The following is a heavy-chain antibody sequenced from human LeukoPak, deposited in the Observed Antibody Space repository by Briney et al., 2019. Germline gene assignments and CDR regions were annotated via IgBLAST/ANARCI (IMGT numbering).Heavy chain of an antibody. CDR1: GFTFSSYW. CDR2: IKHNGDEL. D-gene: IGHD3-16*01. J-gene: IGHJ4*02. Sequence: GGSLRLSCAASGFTFSSYWMTWVRQAPGKRLEWVANIKHNGDELNYVDSVEDRFTISRDNAKNSLYLHVTDLRAEDTAVYYCARELRTFDSWGQGTLVTVSS. V-gene: IGHV3-7*01. CDR3: ARELRTFDS.